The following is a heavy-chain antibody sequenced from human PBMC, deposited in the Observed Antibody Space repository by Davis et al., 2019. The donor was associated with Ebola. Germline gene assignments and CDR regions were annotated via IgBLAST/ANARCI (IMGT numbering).Heavy chain of an antibody. CDR3: ARLLRRGRDGYSYFDY. CDR1: GGSISSSSFY. V-gene: IGHV4-39*01. Sequence: SETLSLTCTVSGGSISSSSFYWGWIRQPPGKGLEWIGSIYYSGSTYYNPSLKSRVTISVDTSKNQFSLKLSSVTAADTAVYYCARLLRRGRDGYSYFDYWGQGTLVTVSS. D-gene: IGHD5-24*01. CDR2: IYYSGST. J-gene: IGHJ4*02.